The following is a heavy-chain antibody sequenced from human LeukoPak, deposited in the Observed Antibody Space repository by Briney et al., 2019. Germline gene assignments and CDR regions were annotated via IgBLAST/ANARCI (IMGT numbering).Heavy chain of an antibody. J-gene: IGHJ4*02. V-gene: IGHV3-33*08. D-gene: IGHD6-19*01. Sequence: PGGSLRLSCAASGFTFSSYWMHWVRQAPGKGLEWVAHVWYDGSKQLYADSVNGRFTISRDNSRNTVYLQTDSLRAEDTAMYYCARSFGGRGFGAAHTSGWADYWGQGALVTVSS. CDR1: GFTFSSYW. CDR3: ARSFGGRGFGAAHTSGWADY. CDR2: VWYDGSKQ.